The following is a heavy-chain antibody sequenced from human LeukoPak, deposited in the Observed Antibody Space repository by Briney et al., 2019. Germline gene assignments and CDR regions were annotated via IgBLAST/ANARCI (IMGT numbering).Heavy chain of an antibody. D-gene: IGHD6-13*01. CDR1: DGSISSNNYY. J-gene: IGHJ6*03. CDR3: ARGAAGNGYYYYYMDV. Sequence: TSETLSLTCTVSDGSISSNNYYWGWIRRPPAKGLEWLGSIYYSGNTYYNPSLKSRVTISVDTSKNQFSLKLSSVTAADTAMYYCARGAAGNGYYYYYMDVWGKGTTVTVSS. CDR2: IYYSGNT. V-gene: IGHV4-39*01.